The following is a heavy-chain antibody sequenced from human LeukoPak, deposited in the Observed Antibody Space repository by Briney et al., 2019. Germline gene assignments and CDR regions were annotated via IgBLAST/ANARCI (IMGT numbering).Heavy chain of an antibody. D-gene: IGHD3-22*01. Sequence: GASVKVSCKASGYTFTSYGISWVRQAPGQGLEWMGWISAYNGNTNYAQKLQGRVTMTTDTSTSTVYMELSSLRSEDTAVYYCARGVRYYYDSSGYYTDLDYWGQGTLVTVSS. J-gene: IGHJ4*02. V-gene: IGHV1-18*01. CDR1: GYTFTSYG. CDR2: ISAYNGNT. CDR3: ARGVRYYYDSSGYYTDLDY.